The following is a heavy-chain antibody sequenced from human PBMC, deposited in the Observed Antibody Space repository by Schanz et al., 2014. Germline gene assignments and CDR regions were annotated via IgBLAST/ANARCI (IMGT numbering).Heavy chain of an antibody. CDR2: ISGSGGST. CDR3: AKIWKAHHLTGRPGWSDGMDV. D-gene: IGHD3-3*01. V-gene: IGHV3-23*01. J-gene: IGHJ6*02. Sequence: EVQLLESGGGLAQPGGSLRLACAASGFNFNTYAMSWVRQAPGKGLEWVSAISGSGGSTYYADSVKGRFIISRDNSKNNSKNTLYVQMNSLRAEDTAVYYCAKIWKAHHLTGRPGWSDGMDVWGQGTTVSVSS. CDR1: GFNFNTYA.